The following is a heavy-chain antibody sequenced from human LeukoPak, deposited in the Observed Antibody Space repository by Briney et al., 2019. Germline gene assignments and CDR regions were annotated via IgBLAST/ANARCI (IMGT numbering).Heavy chain of an antibody. CDR2: INHSGST. D-gene: IGHD2-2*01. CDR3: ARHMFVGVVVVPAARGVWFDP. CDR1: GGSFSGYY. Sequence: PSETLSLTCAVYGGSFSGYYWSWIRQPPGKGLEWIGEINHSGSTNYNPSLKSRVTISVDTSKNQFSLKLSSVTAADTAVYYCARHMFVGVVVVPAARGVWFDPWGQGTLVTVSS. V-gene: IGHV4-34*01. J-gene: IGHJ5*02.